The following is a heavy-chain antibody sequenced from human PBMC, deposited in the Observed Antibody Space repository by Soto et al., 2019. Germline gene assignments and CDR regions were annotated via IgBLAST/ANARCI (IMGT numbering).Heavy chain of an antibody. CDR1: GFSLSTSGVG. CDR3: ARKGYGDYPLDY. D-gene: IGHD4-17*01. J-gene: IGHJ4*02. Sequence: QITLRESGPTLVKPTQTLTLTCTFSGFSLSTSGVGVGWIRQPPGKALERLAVVYWDDTKHYSPSLKSRLTITKDTSKNQVALTMTNMDPVDTATYFCARKGYGDYPLDYWGQGTLVTVSS. CDR2: VYWDDTK. V-gene: IGHV2-5*02.